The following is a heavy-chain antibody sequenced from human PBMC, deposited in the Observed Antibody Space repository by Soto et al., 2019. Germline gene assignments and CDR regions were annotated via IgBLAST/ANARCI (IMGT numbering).Heavy chain of an antibody. CDR1: GFTVSSNY. J-gene: IGHJ6*02. Sequence: EVQLVESGGGLVQPGGSLRLSCAASGFTVSSNYMSWVRQAPRKGLEWVSVLYRGGSTYYADSVKGRFTISRDNSKNTLYLQMNSLRAEDTAVYYCAREPYSYGPVDVWGQGTTVTVSS. CDR3: AREPYSYGPVDV. D-gene: IGHD5-18*01. CDR2: LYRGGST. V-gene: IGHV3-66*01.